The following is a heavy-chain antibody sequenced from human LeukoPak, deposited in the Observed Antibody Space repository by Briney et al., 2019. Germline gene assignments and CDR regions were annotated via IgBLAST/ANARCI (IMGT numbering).Heavy chain of an antibody. CDR2: IKQDGSEK. V-gene: IGHV3-7*01. J-gene: IGHJ3*02. CDR1: GFTFSSYW. D-gene: IGHD3-10*01. CDR3: ARDPELLWFGAAGAFDI. Sequence: GGSLRLSCAASGFTFSSYWMSWVRQAPGKGLEWVANIKQDGSEKYYVDSVKGRFTISRDNAKNSLYLQMNSLRAEDTAVYYCARDPELLWFGAAGAFDIWGQGTMVTVSS.